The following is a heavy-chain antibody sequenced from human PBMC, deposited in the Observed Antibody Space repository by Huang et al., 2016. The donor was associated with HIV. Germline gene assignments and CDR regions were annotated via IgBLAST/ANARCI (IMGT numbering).Heavy chain of an antibody. J-gene: IGHJ4*02. V-gene: IGHV3-21*01. CDR3: ARGGIGGSGNYYNY. Sequence: EVQLVESGGGLVKPGGSLRLSCAASGFTFSSYSMNWVRQAPGKGLEWVSSISSSSSYIYYADSVKGRFTISRDNAKNSLYLQMNSLRAEETAVYYCARGGIGGSGNYYNYWGQGTLVTVSS. CDR2: ISSSSSYI. D-gene: IGHD1-26*01. CDR1: GFTFSSYS.